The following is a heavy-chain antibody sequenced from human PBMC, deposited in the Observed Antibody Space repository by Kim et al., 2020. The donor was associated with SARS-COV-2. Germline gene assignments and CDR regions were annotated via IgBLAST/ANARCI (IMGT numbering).Heavy chain of an antibody. J-gene: IGHJ6*02. CDR2: VNPNGGRT. CDR1: GYTFTSHF. CDR3: ARDEIVVSVAATDYFYGMDV. Sequence: ASVKVSCKASGYTFTSHFIHWVRQAPGQGLEWMGIVNPNGGRTTYAPKFLGRVSMTRDTSTTTVYMELSSLTYEDTAVYYCARDEIVVSVAATDYFYGMDVWGQGTTVTVSS. V-gene: IGHV1-46*01. D-gene: IGHD2-15*01.